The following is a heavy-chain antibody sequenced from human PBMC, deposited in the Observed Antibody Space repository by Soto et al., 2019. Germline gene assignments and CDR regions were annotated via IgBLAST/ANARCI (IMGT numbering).Heavy chain of an antibody. J-gene: IGHJ3*01. CDR3: VKLDEILYGYYDAFDV. CDR1: GFTFSSYA. D-gene: IGHD3-9*01. Sequence: GGSLRLSCSASGFTFSSYALHLVRQAPGKGLEYVSVISPDGGRTYYADSVKGRFTVSRDNSKNTLYLQMSSLRAEDTAIYYCVKLDEILYGYYDAFDVWGQGTMVTVSS. V-gene: IGHV3-64D*06. CDR2: ISPDGGRT.